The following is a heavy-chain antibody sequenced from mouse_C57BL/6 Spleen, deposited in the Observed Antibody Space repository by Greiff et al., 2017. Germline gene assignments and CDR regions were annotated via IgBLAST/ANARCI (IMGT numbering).Heavy chain of an antibody. CDR2: IYPRSGNT. Sequence: QVQLQQSGAELARPGASVKLSCKASGYTFTSYGISWVKQRTGQGLEWIGEIYPRSGNTYSNEKFKGKATLTADQSSSTAYMELRSLTSEYSAVYFGARIITTVVAHWYFDVWGTGTTVTVSS. D-gene: IGHD1-1*01. CDR1: GYTFTSYG. J-gene: IGHJ1*03. CDR3: ARIITTVVAHWYFDV. V-gene: IGHV1-81*01.